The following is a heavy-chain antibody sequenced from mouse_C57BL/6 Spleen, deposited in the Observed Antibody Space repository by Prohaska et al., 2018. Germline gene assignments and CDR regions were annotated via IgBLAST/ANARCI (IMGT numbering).Heavy chain of an antibody. Sequence: QVQLQQPGAELVRPGTSVKLSCKASGYTFTSYWMHWVKQTPGQGLEWTEVIDPSDSYTNYNQKFKGKATLTVDTSSSTAYMQLSSLTSEDSAVYYCARWPSVYYYGSSSMDYWGQGTSVTVSS. CDR2: IDPSDSYT. CDR3: ARWPSVYYYGSSSMDY. J-gene: IGHJ4*01. CDR1: GYTFTSYW. D-gene: IGHD1-1*01. V-gene: IGHV1-59*01.